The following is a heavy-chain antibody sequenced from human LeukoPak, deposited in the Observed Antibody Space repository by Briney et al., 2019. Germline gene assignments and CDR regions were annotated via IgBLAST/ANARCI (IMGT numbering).Heavy chain of an antibody. D-gene: IGHD6-19*01. CDR2: IFYSGST. J-gene: IGHJ5*02. V-gene: IGHV4-39*07. Sequence: WETLSLTCTVSGRSISSSDDYWGWIRQPPGKGLQWFVSIFYSGSTYYNPSLKSRVTISVDTSKNQFSLRLNSVTAADTAVYYCARVGGGWTEWFDPWGQGTLVTVSS. CDR1: GRSISSSDDY. CDR3: ARVGGGWTEWFDP.